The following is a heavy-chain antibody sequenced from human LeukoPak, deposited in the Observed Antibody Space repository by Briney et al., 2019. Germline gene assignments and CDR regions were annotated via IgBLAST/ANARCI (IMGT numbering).Heavy chain of an antibody. CDR1: GGSFSGYY. Sequence: SETLSLTCAVYGGSFSGYYWSWIRQPPGKGLEWIGEINHSGSTNYNPSLKSRVTISVDTSKNQFSLKLSSVTAADTAVYYCARVFDWNNYDAFDIWGQGTMVTVSS. CDR2: INHSGST. V-gene: IGHV4-34*01. CDR3: ARVFDWNNYDAFDI. J-gene: IGHJ3*02. D-gene: IGHD1/OR15-1a*01.